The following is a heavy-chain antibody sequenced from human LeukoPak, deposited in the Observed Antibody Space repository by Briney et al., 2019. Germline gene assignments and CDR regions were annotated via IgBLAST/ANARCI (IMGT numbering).Heavy chain of an antibody. J-gene: IGHJ5*02. CDR2: INPNSGGT. V-gene: IGHV1-2*02. CDR3: ARDRPRITMVRGLLNWFDP. CDR1: GYTFTGYY. Sequence: GASVKVSCKASGYTFTGYYMHWVRQAPGQGLEWMGWINPNSGGTNYAQKFQGRVTMTRDTSISTAYMELSRLSSDDTAVYYCARDRPRITMVRGLLNWFDPWGQGTLVTVSS. D-gene: IGHD3-10*01.